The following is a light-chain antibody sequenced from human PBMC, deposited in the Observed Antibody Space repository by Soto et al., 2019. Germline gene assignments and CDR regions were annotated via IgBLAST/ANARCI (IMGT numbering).Light chain of an antibody. CDR3: QQHSHWPLWP. Sequence: GFTQSLGVLSLPPEERATLSFRAIQSVSNDFLAWYQQKPGQAPRLLIYGASNRATGIPDRFSDSGSGTDFTLTISNLEPEDFAVYYCQQHSHWPLWPFGQVTKVDIK. CDR2: GAS. V-gene: IGKV3-11*01. CDR1: QSVSNDF. J-gene: IGKJ1*01.